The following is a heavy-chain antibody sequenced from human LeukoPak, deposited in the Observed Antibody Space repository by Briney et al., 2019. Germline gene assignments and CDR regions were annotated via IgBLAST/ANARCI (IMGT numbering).Heavy chain of an antibody. Sequence: ASVKVSCKASGYTFTSYYMHWVRQAPGQGLGWMGIINPSGGSTSYAQKFQGRVTMTRDTSTSTVYMELSSLRSEDTAVYYCAREDVVPVVVAATLKPGGFDYWGQGTLVTVSS. D-gene: IGHD2-15*01. CDR1: GYTFTSYY. CDR2: INPSGGST. J-gene: IGHJ4*02. CDR3: AREDVVPVVVAATLKPGGFDY. V-gene: IGHV1-46*01.